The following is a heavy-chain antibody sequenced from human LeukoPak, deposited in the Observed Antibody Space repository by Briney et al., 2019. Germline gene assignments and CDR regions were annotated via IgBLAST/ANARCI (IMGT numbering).Heavy chain of an antibody. V-gene: IGHV4-4*07. J-gene: IGHJ4*02. CDR2: IYTSGST. CDR1: GGSISSYY. Sequence: SETLSLTCTVSGGSISSYYWSWIRQPAGKGLEWIGRIYTSGSTNYNPSLKSRVTMSVDTSKNQFSLKLSSVTAADTAVYYCAGGGDSSGYYYVLDYWGQGTLVTVSS. CDR3: AGGGDSSGYYYVLDY. D-gene: IGHD3-22*01.